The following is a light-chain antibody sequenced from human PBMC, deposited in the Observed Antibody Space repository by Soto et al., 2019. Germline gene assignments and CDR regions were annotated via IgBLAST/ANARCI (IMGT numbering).Light chain of an antibody. CDR3: QQCNSFPLT. CDR2: AAI. J-gene: IGKJ4*01. V-gene: IGKV1-12*01. Sequence: DIPMTQSPSSVSASIGDRVTITCRASQDIDSWLAWFQQKPGEAPRLLIYAAISLHSGVPSRFSGAGSGTEFSLTISSLQPEDFATYFCQQCNSFPLTFGGGTKVEIK. CDR1: QDIDSW.